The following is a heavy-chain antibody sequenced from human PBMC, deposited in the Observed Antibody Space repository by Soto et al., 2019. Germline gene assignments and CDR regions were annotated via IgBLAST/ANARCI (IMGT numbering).Heavy chain of an antibody. D-gene: IGHD4-17*01. Sequence: PSETLSLTCAVYGGSFSGYYWSWIRQPPGKGLEWIGEINNSGSTNYNPSLKSRVTISVDTSKNQFSLKLSSVTAADTAVYYCAYGDSRGPFDSWGQGTLVTVS. V-gene: IGHV4-34*01. CDR2: INNSGST. CDR1: GGSFSGYY. J-gene: IGHJ4*02. CDR3: AYGDSRGPFDS.